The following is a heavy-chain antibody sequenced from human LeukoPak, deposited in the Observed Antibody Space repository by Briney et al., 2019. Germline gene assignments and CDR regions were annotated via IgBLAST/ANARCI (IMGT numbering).Heavy chain of an antibody. Sequence: ASVKVSFKASGNTFTGYYIHWVRQAPGQGLEWMGWINPNSGGTNSAQKFQGRVTMTRDTSISTAYMELSSLRSDDTAIYYCVRLTYCGGDCYSGFDYWGQGTLVTVSS. V-gene: IGHV1-2*02. J-gene: IGHJ4*02. CDR2: INPNSGGT. CDR3: VRLTYCGGDCYSGFDY. D-gene: IGHD2-21*02. CDR1: GNTFTGYY.